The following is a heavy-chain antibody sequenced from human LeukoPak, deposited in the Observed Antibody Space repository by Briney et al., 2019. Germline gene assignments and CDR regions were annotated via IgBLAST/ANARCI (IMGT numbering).Heavy chain of an antibody. Sequence: GGSLRLSCAASGFTFSSYSMNWVRQAPGKGLEWVSCISSSSSYIYYADSVKGRFTISRDNSKNTLYLQMNSLRAEDTAVYYCAKSIWFGSNWFDPWGQGTLVTVSP. D-gene: IGHD3-10*01. V-gene: IGHV3-21*04. CDR2: ISSSSSYI. CDR3: AKSIWFGSNWFDP. CDR1: GFTFSSYS. J-gene: IGHJ5*02.